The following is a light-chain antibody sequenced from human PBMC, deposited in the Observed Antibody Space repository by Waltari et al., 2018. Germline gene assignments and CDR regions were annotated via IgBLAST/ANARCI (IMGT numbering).Light chain of an antibody. CDR3: QQRKYWPPIT. CDR1: QSVSIN. Sequence: EVVLTQSPATLSLSPGERATLPCRASQSVSINLAWYQHKPGQAPRLLIYDAPNRATGIPARFSGSGSGTDFTLTISSLEPEDFAVYYCQQRKYWPPITFGQGTRLEIK. J-gene: IGKJ5*01. CDR2: DAP. V-gene: IGKV3-11*01.